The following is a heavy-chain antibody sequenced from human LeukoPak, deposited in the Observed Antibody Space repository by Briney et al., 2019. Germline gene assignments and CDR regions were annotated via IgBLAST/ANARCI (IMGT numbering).Heavy chain of an antibody. CDR3: ARDYRQWLVLDYYNYYGMDV. J-gene: IGHJ6*02. CDR1: GGSISSYY. Sequence: SETLSLTCTVSGGSISSYYWSWIRQPPGKGLEWIGYIYYSGSTNYNPSLKSRVTISVDTSKNQFSLKLSSVTAADTAVYYCARDYRQWLVLDYYNYYGMDVWGQGTTVTVPS. D-gene: IGHD6-19*01. V-gene: IGHV4-59*01. CDR2: IYYSGST.